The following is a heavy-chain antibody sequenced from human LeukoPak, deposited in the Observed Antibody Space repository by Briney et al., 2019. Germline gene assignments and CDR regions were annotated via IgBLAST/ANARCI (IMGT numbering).Heavy chain of an antibody. V-gene: IGHV4-39*07. CDR1: GGSISSSSYY. J-gene: IGHJ4*02. D-gene: IGHD2-15*01. Sequence: PSETLSLTCTVSGGSISSSSYYWGWIRQPPGKGLEWIGSIYYSGSTYYNPSLKSRVTISVDTSKNQFSLKLSSVTAAGTAVYYCARYCSGGSCYLSSRDYWGQGTLVTVSS. CDR2: IYYSGST. CDR3: ARYCSGGSCYLSSRDY.